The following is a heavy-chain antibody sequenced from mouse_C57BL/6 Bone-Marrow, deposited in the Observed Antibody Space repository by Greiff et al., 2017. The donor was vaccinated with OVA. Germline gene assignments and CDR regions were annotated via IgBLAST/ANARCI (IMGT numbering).Heavy chain of an antibody. V-gene: IGHV5-4*01. D-gene: IGHD2-2*01. CDR3: ASPTTMVTTTFAY. CDR1: GFTFSSYA. Sequence: DVQLQQSGGGLVKPGGSLKLSCAASGFTFSSYAMSWVRQTPGKRLEWVATISDGGSYTYYPENVKGRFTMSRDNAKNNLYLQMSLLKSEDTAMYYCASPTTMVTTTFAYWGQGTLVTVSA. J-gene: IGHJ3*01. CDR2: ISDGGSYT.